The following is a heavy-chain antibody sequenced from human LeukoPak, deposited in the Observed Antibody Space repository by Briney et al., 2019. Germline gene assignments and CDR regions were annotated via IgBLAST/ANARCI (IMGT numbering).Heavy chain of an antibody. V-gene: IGHV1-8*01. Sequence: GASVKVSCKASGYTFTSYDINWVRQATGQGLEWMGWMNPNSGNTGYAQKFQGRVTMTRNTSISTAYMELSSLRSEDTAVYYCARGRKTRNPSITMVRGAPIYYFDYWGQGTLVTVSS. J-gene: IGHJ4*02. D-gene: IGHD3-10*01. CDR2: MNPNSGNT. CDR3: ARGRKTRNPSITMVRGAPIYYFDY. CDR1: GYTFTSYD.